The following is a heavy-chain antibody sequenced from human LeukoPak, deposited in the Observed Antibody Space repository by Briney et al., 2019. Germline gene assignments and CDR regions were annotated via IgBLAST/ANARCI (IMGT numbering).Heavy chain of an antibody. CDR3: ARGFRQGDY. V-gene: IGHV1-2*02. J-gene: IGHJ4*02. CDR2: INHNSGGT. Sequence: GSVKVSCKASGYTFTRYYMHWVRQAPAQGLEWMGCINHNSGGTNYAQKFQGRVTMTRDTSISTAKMELSRLRSDDTAVYYCARGFRQGDYWGQGTLVTLSS. CDR1: GYTFTRYY.